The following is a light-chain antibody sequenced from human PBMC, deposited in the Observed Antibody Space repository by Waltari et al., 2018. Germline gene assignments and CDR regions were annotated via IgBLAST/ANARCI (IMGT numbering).Light chain of an antibody. Sequence: QSVLTQPPSVSGAPGQRVTISCTGSSSSIGAGYDVHWYQQLPGTAPKLLIYGNINRPSGVPDRFPGSKSGTSASLAITGLQAEDEADYYCQSYDSSLSVWLFGGGTRLTVL. V-gene: IGLV1-40*01. J-gene: IGLJ3*02. CDR1: SSSIGAGYD. CDR3: QSYDSSLSVWL. CDR2: GNI.